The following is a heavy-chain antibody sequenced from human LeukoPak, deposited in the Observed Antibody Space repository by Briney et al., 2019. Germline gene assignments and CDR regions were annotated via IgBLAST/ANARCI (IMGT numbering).Heavy chain of an antibody. CDR2: IYYSGRT. D-gene: IGHD5-18*01. V-gene: IGHV4-61*01. CDR1: GYSISSGYC. CDR3: ARGQKYRSGYTVTELGSGYFDY. J-gene: IGHJ4*02. Sequence: SETLSLTCTVSGYSISSGYCWGWIRQPPGRGLEWIGYIYYSGRTSYNPSLKSRVTISVDTSKNQFSLRLSSVTAADAAVYYCARGQKYRSGYTVTELGSGYFDYWGQGPLVTVSS.